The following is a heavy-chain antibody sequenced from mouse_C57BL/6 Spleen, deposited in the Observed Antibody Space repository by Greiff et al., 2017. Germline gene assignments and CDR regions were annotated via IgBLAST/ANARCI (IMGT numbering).Heavy chain of an antibody. Sequence: QVQLQQPGAELVKPGASVKLSCKASGYTFTSYWMHWVKQRPGQGLEWIGMIHPNSGSTSYNEKFKSKATLTVDKSSSTAYIQLCSLTSGDTAVYSCARELGLRGFDYWGQGTTLTVSS. CDR3: ARELGLRGFDY. CDR1: GYTFTSYW. J-gene: IGHJ2*01. V-gene: IGHV1-64*01. D-gene: IGHD2-2*01. CDR2: IHPNSGST.